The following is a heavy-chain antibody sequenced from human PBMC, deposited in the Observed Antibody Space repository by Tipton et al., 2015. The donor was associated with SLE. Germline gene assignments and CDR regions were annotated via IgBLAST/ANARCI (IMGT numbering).Heavy chain of an antibody. CDR1: GFTLSTFE. CDR2: IAPTSHT. Sequence: SLRLSYAASGFTLSTFEMHWVRQAPGKGLEWPPSIAPTSHTFYGGSVKGRFTISREDGKNSLYLEMNNLRAGDTAVYYCARELPGGSDAFDIWGQGTMVSVSS. J-gene: IGHJ3*02. CDR3: ARELPGGSDAFDI. D-gene: IGHD2-15*01. V-gene: IGHV3-13*01.